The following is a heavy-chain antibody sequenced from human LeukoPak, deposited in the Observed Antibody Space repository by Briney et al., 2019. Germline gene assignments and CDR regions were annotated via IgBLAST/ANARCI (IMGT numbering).Heavy chain of an antibody. V-gene: IGHV1-2*02. CDR2: INPNSRGT. J-gene: IGHJ4*02. D-gene: IGHD6-13*01. CDR3: AREAVAAGENYFDY. CDR1: GYTFTGYY. Sequence: ASVKVSCKASGYTFTGYYMHWVRQAPGQGLEWMGWINPNSRGTNYAQKFQGRVTMTRDTSISTAYMELSRLRSDDTAVYYCAREAVAAGENYFDYWGQGTLVTVSS.